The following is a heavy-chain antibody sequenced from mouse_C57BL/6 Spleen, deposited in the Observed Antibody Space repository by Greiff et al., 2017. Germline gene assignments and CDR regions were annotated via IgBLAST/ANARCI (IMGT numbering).Heavy chain of an antibody. Sequence: VQLQQSGPGLVQPSQSLSITCTVSGFSLTSYGVHWVRQSPGKGLEWLGVIWSGGSTDYNAAFISRLSISKDNSKSHAFFKMNSLQADATAIYYCARGGGNWYFDVWGTGTTVTVSS. V-gene: IGHV2-2*01. CDR1: GFSLTSYG. CDR3: ARGGGNWYFDV. J-gene: IGHJ1*03. CDR2: IWSGGST.